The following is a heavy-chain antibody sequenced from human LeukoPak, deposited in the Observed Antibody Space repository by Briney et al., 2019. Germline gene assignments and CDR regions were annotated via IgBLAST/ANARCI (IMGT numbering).Heavy chain of an antibody. J-gene: IGHJ3*02. V-gene: IGHV1-18*01. CDR3: ARESWRGIMATMGNAFDI. CDR1: GYSFSTYG. CDR2: ISAYNGNA. D-gene: IGHD5-12*01. Sequence: GASVRVSCKASGYSFSTYGITWVRQVPGQGLEWMGWISAYNGNANYAQKFQGRVTMTTDTSTSTAYMELRSLRSDDTAVYYCARESWRGIMATMGNAFDIWGQGTMVTVSS.